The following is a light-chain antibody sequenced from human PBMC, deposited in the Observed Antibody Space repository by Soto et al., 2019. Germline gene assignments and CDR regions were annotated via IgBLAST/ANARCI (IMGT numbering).Light chain of an antibody. CDR3: QQYNKWTIP. CDR1: QSVSSD. J-gene: IGKJ5*01. CDR2: YTS. V-gene: IGKV3-15*01. Sequence: IVMTQSPATLSVSPGESATLSCRASQSVSSDLAWYQQKPGQAPRLLIYYTSTRATGFPARFSGGGSGTEFTLTISCLQSEDSAFYSCQQYNKWTIPFGQGARLEIX.